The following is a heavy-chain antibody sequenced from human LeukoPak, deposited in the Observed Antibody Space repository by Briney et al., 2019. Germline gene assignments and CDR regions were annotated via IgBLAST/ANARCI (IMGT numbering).Heavy chain of an antibody. D-gene: IGHD6-19*01. J-gene: IGHJ6*02. V-gene: IGHV3-74*01. Sequence: GGSLRLSCATSGFTFSNYAMNWVRQAPGKGLVWVSRINSDGSSTSYADSVKGRFTISRDNAKNTLYLQMNSLRAEDTAVYYCAREGAVAGTYYYYGMDVWGQGTTVTVSS. CDR1: GFTFSNYA. CDR2: INSDGSST. CDR3: AREGAVAGTYYYYGMDV.